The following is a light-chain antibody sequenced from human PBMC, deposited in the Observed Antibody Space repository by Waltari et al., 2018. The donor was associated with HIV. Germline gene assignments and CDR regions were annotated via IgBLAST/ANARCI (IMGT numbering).Light chain of an antibody. V-gene: IGKV3-15*01. CDR3: QQYNNWPQT. CDR2: GAS. CDR1: QTVSTT. Sequence: EIVMTQSPATLSVSPGERATLSCRASQTVSTTLAWYQQKPGKAPRLLIFGASNRATGIPARFSGSGSGTEFTLTISSLQSEDFAVYYCQQYNNWPQTFGQGTNLEIK. J-gene: IGKJ2*01.